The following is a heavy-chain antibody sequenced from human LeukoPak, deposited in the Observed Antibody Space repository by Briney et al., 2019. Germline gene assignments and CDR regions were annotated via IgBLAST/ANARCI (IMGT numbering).Heavy chain of an antibody. D-gene: IGHD4-17*01. V-gene: IGHV4-34*01. Sequence: SETLSLTCAVYGGSFSGYYWSWIRQPPGKGLEWIGEINHSGSTNYNPSLKSRVTISIDTSKNQFSLKLSSVTAADTAVYYCARSEYGDYGDFDYWGQGTLVTVSS. CDR3: ARSEYGDYGDFDY. CDR1: GGSFSGYY. CDR2: INHSGST. J-gene: IGHJ4*02.